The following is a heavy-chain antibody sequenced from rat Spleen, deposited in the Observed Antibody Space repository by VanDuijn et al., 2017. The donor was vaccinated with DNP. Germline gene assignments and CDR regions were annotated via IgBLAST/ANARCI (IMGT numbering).Heavy chain of an antibody. CDR3: ARHDYYSSPYYAMDA. CDR2: ITPGGGNT. CDR1: GFPFNNHW. J-gene: IGHJ4*01. V-gene: IGHV5-31*01. Sequence: EVQLVESGGDLVQPGRSLKLSCVASGFPFNNHWMTWIRQVPGKGLEWVASITPGGGNTYFPDSVKGRFTVSRDNAKNTLYLQMDSLRSEDTATYYCARHDYYSSPYYAMDAWGQGTSVTVSS. D-gene: IGHD1-2*01.